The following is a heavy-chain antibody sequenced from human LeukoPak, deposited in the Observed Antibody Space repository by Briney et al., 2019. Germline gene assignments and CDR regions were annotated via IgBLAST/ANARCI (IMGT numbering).Heavy chain of an antibody. CDR3: VRDRGYCSGGTCYALWDY. CDR2: IKESGGDK. CDR1: GFTFSNYW. Sequence: GGSLRLSCAASGFTFSNYWMTWVRQAPGKGLEWVAHIKESGGDKHYVAPVSRRSTIFRDNAKNSLYLQMNSLRAEDTAMYYCVRDRGYCSGGTCYALWDYWGQGTLVSVCS. V-gene: IGHV3-7*01. D-gene: IGHD2-15*01. J-gene: IGHJ4*02.